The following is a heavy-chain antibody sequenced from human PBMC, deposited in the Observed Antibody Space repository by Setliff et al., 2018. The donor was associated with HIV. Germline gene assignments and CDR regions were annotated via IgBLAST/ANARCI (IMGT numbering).Heavy chain of an antibody. CDR1: GLTFNNHP. CDR3: ASARIPTGGTSTSLDY. D-gene: IGHD1-1*01. V-gene: IGHV3-23*01. J-gene: IGHJ4*02. CDR2: IGMSGITT. Sequence: GGSLRLSCAASGLTFNNHPMSWVRQAPGKGLEWVSAIGMSGITTYYGGSVKGRFTISRDNSKNTLYLEMNSLRPEDTAVYYCASARIPTGGTSTSLDYWGQGALVTVSS.